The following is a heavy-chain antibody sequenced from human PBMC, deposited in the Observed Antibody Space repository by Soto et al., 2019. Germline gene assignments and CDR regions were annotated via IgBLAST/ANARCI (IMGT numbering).Heavy chain of an antibody. Sequence: ASVKVSCKTSGYTFSDYYMRWMRQAPGQGLEWLGWINLKSGGTTYRQNFRGRVTMTWDTSITTAFMELSRLMSDDTAVYYCARARANNWNNLFDFWGQGTLVTVSS. V-gene: IGHV1-2*02. CDR1: GYTFSDYY. D-gene: IGHD1-20*01. CDR2: INLKSGGT. CDR3: ARARANNWNNLFDF. J-gene: IGHJ4*02.